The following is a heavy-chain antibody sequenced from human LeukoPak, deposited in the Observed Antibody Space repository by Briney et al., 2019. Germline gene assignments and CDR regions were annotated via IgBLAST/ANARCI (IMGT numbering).Heavy chain of an antibody. CDR1: GFTFNNAW. CDR2: IKSETDGGTT. J-gene: IGHJ4*02. D-gene: IGHD6-13*01. Sequence: GGSLRLSCAASGFTFNNAWMSWVRQAPGKGLEWVARIKSETDGGTTDYAAPVKGRFTVSRDDSKSTLYLQMNSLKAEDTAMYYCTTDRIVAVGPQFDYWGQGTLVTVSS. CDR3: TTDRIVAVGPQFDY. V-gene: IGHV3-15*01.